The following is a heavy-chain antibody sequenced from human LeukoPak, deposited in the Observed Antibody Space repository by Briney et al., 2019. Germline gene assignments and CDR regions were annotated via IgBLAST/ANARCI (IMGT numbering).Heavy chain of an antibody. D-gene: IGHD1-26*01. V-gene: IGHV3-43*01. CDR2: ISWDGGST. J-gene: IGHJ4*02. CDR3: AKVPGWELLTPPYYFDY. Sequence: GGSLRLSCAASGFTFDDYTMHWVRQAPGKGLEWVSLISWDGGSTYYADSVKGRFTISRDNSKNSLYLQMNSLRTEDTALYYCAKVPGWELLTPPYYFDYWGQGTLVTVSS. CDR1: GFTFDDYT.